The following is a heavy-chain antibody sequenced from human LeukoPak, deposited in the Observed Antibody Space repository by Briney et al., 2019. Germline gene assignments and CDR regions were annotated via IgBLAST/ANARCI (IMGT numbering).Heavy chain of an antibody. CDR1: GFTFSNYA. Sequence: GGSLRLSCAAFGFTFSNYAMSWVRQAPGKGLEWVSAITGSGGNTYYADSVKGRFTISRDNSKNTVFLQMNSLRAEDTAVYYCAKWGDYDVLTGYYVSDYWGQGTLVTVSS. CDR3: AKWGDYDVLTGYYVSDY. D-gene: IGHD3-9*01. CDR2: ITGSGGNT. V-gene: IGHV3-23*01. J-gene: IGHJ4*02.